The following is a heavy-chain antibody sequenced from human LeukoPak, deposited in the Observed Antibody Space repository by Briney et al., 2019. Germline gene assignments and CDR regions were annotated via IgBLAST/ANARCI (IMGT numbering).Heavy chain of an antibody. CDR1: GYTFTGYY. J-gene: IGHJ6*02. CDR3: ARVSIEWWLRSYYYYGMDV. Sequence: ASVKVSCKASGYTFTGYYMHWVRQAPGQGLEWMGWINPNSGGTNYAQKFQGRVTMTRDTSISTAYMELSRLRSDDTAVYYCARVSIEWWLRSYYYYGMDVWGQGTTVAVSS. V-gene: IGHV1-2*02. D-gene: IGHD5-12*01. CDR2: INPNSGGT.